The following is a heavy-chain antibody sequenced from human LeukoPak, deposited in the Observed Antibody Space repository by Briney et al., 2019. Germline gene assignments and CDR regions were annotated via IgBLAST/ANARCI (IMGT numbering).Heavy chain of an antibody. D-gene: IGHD6-19*01. V-gene: IGHV3-48*03. CDR3: ARDSSGWSHDAYDI. CDR2: ISSSGSTI. J-gene: IGHJ3*02. Sequence: PGGSLRLSCAASGFTFSSYEMNWGRQAPGKGLEWVSYISSSGSTIYYTDSVNGRFTISTDNAKNSLYLQMNSLRAEDTAIYYCARDSSGWSHDAYDIWGQGTMVTVSS. CDR1: GFTFSSYE.